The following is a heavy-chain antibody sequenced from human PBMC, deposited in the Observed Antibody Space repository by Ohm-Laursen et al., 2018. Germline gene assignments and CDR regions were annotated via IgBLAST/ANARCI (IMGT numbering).Heavy chain of an antibody. CDR3: TKGLSGGTGHGNWFDP. J-gene: IGHJ5*02. V-gene: IGHV3-23*01. D-gene: IGHD3-10*01. CDR1: GFTFRNYA. Sequence: SLRLSCTASGFTFRNYAFSWVRQAPGKGLEWVSGISAGGDTTYYADSVKGRFTISRDNSKNTLYLQMSSLRVEDTAVYYCTKGLSGGTGHGNWFDPWGQGTLVIVSS. CDR2: ISAGGDTT.